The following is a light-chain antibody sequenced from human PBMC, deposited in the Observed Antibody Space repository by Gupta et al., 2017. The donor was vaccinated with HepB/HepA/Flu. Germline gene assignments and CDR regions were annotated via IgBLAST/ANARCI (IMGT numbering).Light chain of an antibody. CDR2: KAS. V-gene: IGKV1-5*03. CDR3: QQYNDYSWT. J-gene: IGKJ1*01. CDR1: QSIRSW. Sequence: DIQMTQSPSTLSASVGDRVTITCRATQSIRSWLAWYQQKPGKAPKVLIYKASNLESGVPSRFSGSGSGTEFTLTISSLQPDDFATYYCQQYNDYSWTFGQGTKVEI.